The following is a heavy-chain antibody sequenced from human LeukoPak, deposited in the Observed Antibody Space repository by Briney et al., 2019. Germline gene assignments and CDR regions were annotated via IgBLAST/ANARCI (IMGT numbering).Heavy chain of an antibody. CDR2: IKSKTDGGTT. CDR1: GFTFSNAW. D-gene: IGHD3-3*01. Sequence: GGSLRLSCAASGFTFSNAWMSWVRQAPGKGLEWVGHIKSKTDGGTTDYAAPVKGRFTISRDDSKNTLYLQMNSLKTEDTAVYYCTADPGITIFGVVIWSWGQGTLVTVSS. V-gene: IGHV3-15*01. J-gene: IGHJ4*02. CDR3: TADPGITIFGVVIWS.